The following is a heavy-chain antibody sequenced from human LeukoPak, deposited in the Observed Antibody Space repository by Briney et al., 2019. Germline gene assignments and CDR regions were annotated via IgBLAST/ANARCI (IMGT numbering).Heavy chain of an antibody. Sequence: PSETLSLTCTASNGPITSTKWWSWVRQPPGKGLEWIGEISHTGSTNYNPSFNSRVTMPVDKSKNQFSLNLKSVTAADTALYYCASSSLVVVVTYGFDIWGRGTAVTVSS. CDR2: ISHTGST. D-gene: IGHD2-21*01. J-gene: IGHJ3*02. CDR1: NGPITSTKW. CDR3: ASSSLVVVVTYGFDI. V-gene: IGHV4-4*02.